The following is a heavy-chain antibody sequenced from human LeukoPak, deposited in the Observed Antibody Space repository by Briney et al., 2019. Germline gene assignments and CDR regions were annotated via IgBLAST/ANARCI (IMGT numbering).Heavy chain of an antibody. D-gene: IGHD3-10*02. CDR3: ARELLFGDPGRSDFDY. Sequence: SETLSLTCTVSGGPIRSYYWSWIRQPAGKGLEWIGRIYSTGITNYHPALKSRVTMSLDTSKNQFSLKLSSVTAAVTAMYYCARELLFGDPGRSDFDYWGQGTLVTVSS. CDR1: GGPIRSYY. V-gene: IGHV4-4*07. CDR2: IYSTGIT. J-gene: IGHJ4*02.